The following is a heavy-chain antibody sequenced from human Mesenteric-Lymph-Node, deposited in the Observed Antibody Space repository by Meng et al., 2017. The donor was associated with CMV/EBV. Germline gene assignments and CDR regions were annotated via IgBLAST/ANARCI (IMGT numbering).Heavy chain of an antibody. Sequence: GESLKISCAASGFTFRSYGINWVRQAPGEGLEWVSYISSDSSTIYYADSVKGRFTISRDSAKNSLYLQMNSLRAEDTAVYYCARVTSGYSFDYWGQGTLVTVSS. V-gene: IGHV3-48*04. D-gene: IGHD3-22*01. CDR1: GFTFRSYG. CDR2: ISSDSSTI. CDR3: ARVTSGYSFDY. J-gene: IGHJ4*02.